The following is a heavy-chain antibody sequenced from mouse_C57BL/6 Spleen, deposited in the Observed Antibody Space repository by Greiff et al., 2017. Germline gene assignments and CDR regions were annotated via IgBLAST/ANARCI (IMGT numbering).Heavy chain of an antibody. V-gene: IGHV1-61*01. CDR3: ARSGYSNYYAMDY. J-gene: IGHJ4*01. CDR2: IYPSDSET. CDR1: GYTFTSYW. D-gene: IGHD2-5*01. Sequence: QVQLQQPGAELVRPGSSVKLSCKASGYTFTSYWMDWVKQRPGQGLEWIGNIYPSDSETHYNQKFKDKATLTVDKSSSTAYMQLSSLTSEDYAVYYCARSGYSNYYAMDYWGQGTSVTVSS.